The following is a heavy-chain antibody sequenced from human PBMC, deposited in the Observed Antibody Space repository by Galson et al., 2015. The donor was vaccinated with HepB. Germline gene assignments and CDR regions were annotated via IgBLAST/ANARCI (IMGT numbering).Heavy chain of an antibody. CDR3: ASYDSSGYYLDY. CDR2: IWYDGSNK. J-gene: IGHJ4*02. V-gene: IGHV3-33*01. CDR1: GFTLSSYG. D-gene: IGHD3-22*01. Sequence: SLRLSCAASGFTLSSYGMHWVRQAPGKGLEWVAVIWYDGSNKYYADSVKGRFTISRDNSKNTLYLQMNSLRAEDTAVYYCASYDSSGYYLDYWGQGTLVTVSS.